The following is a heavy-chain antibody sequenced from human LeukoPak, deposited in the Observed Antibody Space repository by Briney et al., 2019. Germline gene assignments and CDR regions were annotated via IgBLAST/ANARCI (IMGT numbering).Heavy chain of an antibody. V-gene: IGHV3-30*18. Sequence: GGSLRLSCAASGFTFSSYGMHWVRQAPGKGLEWVAVISYDGSNKYYADSVKGRFTISRDNSKNTLYLQMNSLRAEDTAVYYCAKDDNSSSWYVRGAFDIWGQGTMVTVSS. CDR3: AKDDNSSSWYVRGAFDI. CDR1: GFTFSSYG. CDR2: ISYDGSNK. D-gene: IGHD6-13*01. J-gene: IGHJ3*02.